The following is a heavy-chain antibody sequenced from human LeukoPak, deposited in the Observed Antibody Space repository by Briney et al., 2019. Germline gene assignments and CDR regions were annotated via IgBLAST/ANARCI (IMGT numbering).Heavy chain of an antibody. CDR1: GGSISSYY. D-gene: IGHD6-13*01. J-gene: IGHJ6*03. CDR2: IYYSGST. V-gene: IGHV4-59*01. CDR3: ARTRRRLSSSWNYYYYYMDV. Sequence: SETLSLTCTVSGGSISSYYWSWIRQPPGKGLEWIGYIYYSGSTNYNPSLKSRVTISVDTSKNQFSLKLSSVTAVDTAVYYCARTRRRLSSSWNYYYYYMDVWGKGTTVTVSS.